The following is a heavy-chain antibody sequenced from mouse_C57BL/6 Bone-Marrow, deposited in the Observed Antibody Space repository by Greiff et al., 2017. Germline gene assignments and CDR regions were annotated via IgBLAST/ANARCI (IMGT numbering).Heavy chain of an antibody. CDR2: INYDGSST. Sequence: EVKLVEPEGGLVQPGSSMKLSCTASGFTFSDYYMAWVRQVPEQGLEWVANINYDGSSTYYLDSLKSRFTISRDKATNILYLQMSSLKSEGPATYYCARGFAVWYYGSSYWYFDVWGTGTTVTVSS. V-gene: IGHV5-16*01. J-gene: IGHJ1*03. CDR1: GFTFSDYY. D-gene: IGHD1-1*01. CDR3: ARGFAVWYYGSSYWYFDV.